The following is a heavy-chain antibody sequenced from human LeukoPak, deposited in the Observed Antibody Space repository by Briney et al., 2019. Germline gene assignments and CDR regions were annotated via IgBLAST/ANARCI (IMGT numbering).Heavy chain of an antibody. Sequence: TSETLSLTCAVYGESLSKYYWTWIRQSPRMGLEWIGEINHRGSTNLNPSLKSRVTLSVDTSKHQFSLKLTSVTAADAAVYYCASSVGSTDYWGQGTLVTVSP. D-gene: IGHD1-26*01. J-gene: IGHJ4*02. CDR2: INHRGST. CDR3: ASSVGSTDY. V-gene: IGHV4-34*01. CDR1: GESLSKYY.